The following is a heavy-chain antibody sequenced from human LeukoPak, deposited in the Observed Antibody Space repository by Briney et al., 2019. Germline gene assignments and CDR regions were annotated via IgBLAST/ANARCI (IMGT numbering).Heavy chain of an antibody. Sequence: SETLSLTCTVSGGSISSYYWSWIRQPAGKGLEWIGRIYTSGSTNYNPSLKSRVTMSVDTSKNQFSLKLSSVTAADMAVYYCARDLRGYSSSWYHYYYGMDVWGQGTTVTVSS. D-gene: IGHD6-13*01. CDR3: ARDLRGYSSSWYHYYYGMDV. J-gene: IGHJ6*02. CDR1: GGSISSYY. V-gene: IGHV4-4*07. CDR2: IYTSGST.